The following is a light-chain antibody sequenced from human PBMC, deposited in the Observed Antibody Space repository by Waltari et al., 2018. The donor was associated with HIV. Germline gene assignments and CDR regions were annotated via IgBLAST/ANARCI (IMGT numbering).Light chain of an antibody. Sequence: SYVLTRPPSVSVAPGKTATITCGGNNIGSKSVQWYQQKPGQAPMLVIYYENDRPSGIPERFSGSISGTTATLTISRVEAGDEADYYCQVWDSGSDQVVFGGGTKLTVL. CDR2: YEN. CDR3: QVWDSGSDQVV. V-gene: IGLV3-21*04. J-gene: IGLJ2*01. CDR1: NIGSKS.